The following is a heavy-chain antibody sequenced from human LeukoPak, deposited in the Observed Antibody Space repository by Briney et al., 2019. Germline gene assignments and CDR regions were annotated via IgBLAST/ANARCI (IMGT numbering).Heavy chain of an antibody. J-gene: IGHJ4*02. Sequence: SETLSLTCAVYGGSFSGYYWSWIRQPPGKGLEWIGYIYYSGSTNYNPSLKSRVTISVDTSKNQFSLKLSSVTAADTAVYYCARVSPYYYDSSGYYSDWGQGTLVTVSS. CDR3: ARVSPYYYDSSGYYSD. CDR2: IYYSGST. V-gene: IGHV4-59*01. CDR1: GGSFSGYY. D-gene: IGHD3-22*01.